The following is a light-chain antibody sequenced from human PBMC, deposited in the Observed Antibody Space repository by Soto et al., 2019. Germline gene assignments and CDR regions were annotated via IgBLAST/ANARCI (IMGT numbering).Light chain of an antibody. CDR2: DVT. CDR3: SSRRDKNTVL. V-gene: IGLV2-14*03. J-gene: IGLJ2*01. CDR1: SRDIGAYDY. Sequence: QSALTQPASVSGSPGQLITISCTGTSRDIGAYDYVSWYQQHPGQAPRLIIYDVTERPSGISDRFSGSRSGNTASLTISGLRPDAEADYYCSSRRDKNTVLFDGGTKLTVL.